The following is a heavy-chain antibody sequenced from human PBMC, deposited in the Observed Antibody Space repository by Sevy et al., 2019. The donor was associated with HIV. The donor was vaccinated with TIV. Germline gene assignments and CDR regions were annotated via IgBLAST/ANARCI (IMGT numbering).Heavy chain of an antibody. CDR1: GFTFSSYS. J-gene: IGHJ4*02. CDR2: ISSSSSYI. Sequence: GGSLRLSCAASGFTFSSYSMNWVRQAPGKGLEWVSSISSSSSYIYYADSVKGRFTISRGKAKNSLYLQMNSLRAEDTAVYYCARDREEKFDYWGQGTLVTVSS. CDR3: ARDREEKFDY. D-gene: IGHD1-26*01. V-gene: IGHV3-21*01.